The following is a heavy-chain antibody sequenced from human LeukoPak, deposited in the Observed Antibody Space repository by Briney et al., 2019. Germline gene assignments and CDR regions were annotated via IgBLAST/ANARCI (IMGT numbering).Heavy chain of an antibody. V-gene: IGHV4-31*03. Sequence: SQTLSLTCTVSGGSISSGGYYWSWIRQHPGKGLEWIGYIYYSGSTYYNPSLKSRVSISVDTSKNQFSLKLSSATAADTAVYYCARCPLVRGVILPWFDPWGQGTLVTVSS. CDR3: ARCPLVRGVILPWFDP. CDR1: GGSISSGGYY. J-gene: IGHJ5*02. D-gene: IGHD3-10*01. CDR2: IYYSGST.